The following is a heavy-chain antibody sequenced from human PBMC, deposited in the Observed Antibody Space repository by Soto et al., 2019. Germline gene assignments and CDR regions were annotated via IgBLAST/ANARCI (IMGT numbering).Heavy chain of an antibody. V-gene: IGHV1-2*02. CDR3: ATGHSSGCYRRGYYYHCMDV. CDR1: GYTFTGYY. D-gene: IGHD6-25*01. J-gene: IGHJ6*02. CDR2: INPNSGGT. Sequence: ASEKVSCKASGYTFTGYYMHWVRQAPGQGLGWMGGINPNSGGTNYAQKFQGRVTMTRDTSISTAYMELSRLRSDYTAVYYCATGHSSGCYRRGYYYHCMDVWGQGTTVTVSS.